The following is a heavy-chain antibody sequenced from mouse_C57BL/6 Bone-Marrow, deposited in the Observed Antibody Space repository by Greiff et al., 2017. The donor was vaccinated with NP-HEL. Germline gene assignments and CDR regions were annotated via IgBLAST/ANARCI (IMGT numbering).Heavy chain of an antibody. Sequence: VMLVESGPGLVAPSQSLSITCTVSGFSLTSYGVDWVRQSPGKGLEWLGVIWGVGSSNYNSALKSRLSISKDNSKSQVFLKMNSLQTDDAAMYYCASGAWFAYGGQGTLVTVSA. CDR3: ASGAWFAY. CDR2: IWGVGSS. CDR1: GFSLTSYG. V-gene: IGHV2-6*01. J-gene: IGHJ3*01.